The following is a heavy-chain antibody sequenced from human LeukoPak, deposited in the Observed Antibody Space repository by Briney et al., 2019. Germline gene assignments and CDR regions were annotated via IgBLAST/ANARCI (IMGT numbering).Heavy chain of an antibody. CDR3: ARDGGWGYSYGSYYYYMDV. J-gene: IGHJ6*03. V-gene: IGHV4-61*02. CDR1: GDSISSGNHY. CDR2: VYTSGTT. Sequence: PSETLSLTCTVSGDSISSGNHYWSWIRQPAGKGLEWIGRVYTSGTTNYNPSLESRVTISVDTSKNQFSLKLSSVTAADTAVYYCARDGGWGYSYGSYYYYMDVWGKGTTVTVSS. D-gene: IGHD5-18*01.